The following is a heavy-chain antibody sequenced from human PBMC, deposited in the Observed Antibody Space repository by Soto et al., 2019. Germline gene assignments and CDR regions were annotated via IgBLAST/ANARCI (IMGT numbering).Heavy chain of an antibody. CDR1: GYSVSSSDYY. CDR3: ARVGPWVPYYYDSSPYTFENWFDP. Sequence: SETLSLTCSVSGYSVSSSDYYWAWIRQPPGKGLEWIGSIYHGWSTYYNPSLNSRVTLSSDLTNNHVSLILNSVSAADTSLYYCARVGPWVPYYYDSSPYTFENWFDPRGQGTLVTVSS. CDR2: IYHGWST. D-gene: IGHD3-22*01. J-gene: IGHJ5*02. V-gene: IGHV4-39*02.